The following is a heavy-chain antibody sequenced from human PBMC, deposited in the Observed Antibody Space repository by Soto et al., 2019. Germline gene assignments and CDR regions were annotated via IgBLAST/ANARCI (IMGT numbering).Heavy chain of an antibody. CDR2: IIPILGIA. Sequence: SVKVSCKASGGTFSSYTISWVRQAPGQGLEWMGRIIPILGIANYAQKFQGRVTITADKSTSTAYMELSSLRSEDTAVYYCARDEGDFLFDYWGQGTLVTVSS. CDR3: ARDEGDFLFDY. CDR1: GGTFSSYT. J-gene: IGHJ4*02. V-gene: IGHV1-69*04. D-gene: IGHD2-21*02.